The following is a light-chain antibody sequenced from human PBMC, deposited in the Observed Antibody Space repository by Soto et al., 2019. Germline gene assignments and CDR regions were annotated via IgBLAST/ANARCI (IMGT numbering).Light chain of an antibody. CDR3: QQSYNTPRT. V-gene: IGKV1-39*01. CDR1: QSIDSW. J-gene: IGKJ1*01. CDR2: AAS. Sequence: DIQMTQSPSTLSASVGDRVTITCRASQSIDSWLAWYQQKPGKAPKLLISAASTLQSGVPSRFSGSGSGTDFTLTITSLQPEDFATYYCQQSYNTPRTFGQGTKVEIK.